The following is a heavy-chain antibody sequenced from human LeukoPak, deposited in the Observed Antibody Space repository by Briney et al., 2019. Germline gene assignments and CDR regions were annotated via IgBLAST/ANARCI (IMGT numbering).Heavy chain of an antibody. CDR3: TRGPTVTNGGDWYFDL. CDR2: FYYNGRT. CDR1: GGSMISADTY. V-gene: IGHV4-30-4*01. Sequence: PSETLSLTCTVSGGSMISADTYWTWIRQSPGKGLEWIRYFYYNGRTYYNPSLKSRVTISGDTSKNQFSLKLNSVTAADTAVYYCTRGPTVTNGGDWYFDLWGRGTLVTVSS. D-gene: IGHD4-17*01. J-gene: IGHJ2*01.